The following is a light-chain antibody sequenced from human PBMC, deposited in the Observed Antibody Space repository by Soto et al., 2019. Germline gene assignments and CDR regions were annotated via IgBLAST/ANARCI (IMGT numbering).Light chain of an antibody. CDR3: SSYTSSSGHVV. CDR2: EVS. Sequence: QSALTQPASVSGSPGQSITISCTGTSSDVGGYNYVSRYQQHPGKAPKLMIYEVSNRPSGVSNRFSGSKSGNTASLTISGLQAEDEADYYCSSYTSSSGHVVFGGGTKLTVL. CDR1: SSDVGGYNY. J-gene: IGLJ2*01. V-gene: IGLV2-14*01.